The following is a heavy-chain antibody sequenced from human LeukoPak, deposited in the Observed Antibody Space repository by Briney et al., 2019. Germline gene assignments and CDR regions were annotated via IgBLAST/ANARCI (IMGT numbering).Heavy chain of an antibody. V-gene: IGHV4-34*01. D-gene: IGHD1-26*01. CDR3: ARGEWELGY. CDR2: INHSGST. J-gene: IGHJ4*02. CDR1: GGSFSGYY. Sequence: SETLSLTCAVYGGSFSGYYWSWIRQPPGKGLEWIGEINHSGSTDYNPSLKSRVTISVDTSKNQFSLKLSSVTAADTAVYYCARGEWELGYWGQGNLVTVSS.